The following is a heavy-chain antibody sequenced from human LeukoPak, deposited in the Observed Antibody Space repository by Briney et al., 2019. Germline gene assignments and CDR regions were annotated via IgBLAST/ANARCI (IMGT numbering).Heavy chain of an antibody. CDR2: IYYSGRT. D-gene: IGHD3-10*01. CDR3: ARSGSRGENYYYYGMDV. V-gene: IGHV4-59*01. CDR1: GGSISSYY. J-gene: IGHJ6*02. Sequence: SVTLSLTCTGSGGSISSYYWSWLRQPPGKGLKWSGYIYYSGRTNYNPSLKSRVTISVDTSKNQFSLKLSSVTAADTAVYYCARSGSRGENYYYYGMDVWGQGTTVTVSS.